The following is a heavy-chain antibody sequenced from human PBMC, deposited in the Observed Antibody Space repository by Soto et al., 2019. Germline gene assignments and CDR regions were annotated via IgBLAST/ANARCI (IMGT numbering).Heavy chain of an antibody. Sequence: QVRLQESGPGLVKPSETLSLTCTVSGGSISSYYWSWIRQPPGKGLEWIGYMYNTGSTIYNPSLKSRVTISVDXPXNXLSRKLNSVTAADTAVYYCARDLWGYCGADCYPLDVWGQGTTVTVSS. J-gene: IGHJ6*02. CDR1: GGSISSYY. CDR3: ARDLWGYCGADCYPLDV. CDR2: MYNTGST. V-gene: IGHV4-59*01. D-gene: IGHD2-21*02.